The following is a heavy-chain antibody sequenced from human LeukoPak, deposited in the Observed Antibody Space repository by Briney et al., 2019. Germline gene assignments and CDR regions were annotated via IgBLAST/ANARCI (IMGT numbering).Heavy chain of an antibody. CDR3: ARRGDGGRSFDY. V-gene: IGHV3-53*01. J-gene: IGHJ4*02. Sequence: PTGGSLRLSCAASGFNVSNNYMTWVRQALGKGLEWVSLIYSSGSTYYADSVKGRFTISRDNSKNTLYLQVNSLRAEDTAVYYCARRGDGGRSFDYWGQGTLVTVSS. D-gene: IGHD4-23*01. CDR1: GFNVSNNY. CDR2: IYSSGST.